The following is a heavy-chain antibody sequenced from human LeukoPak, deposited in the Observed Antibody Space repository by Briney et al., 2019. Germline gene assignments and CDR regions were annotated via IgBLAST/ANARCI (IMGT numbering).Heavy chain of an antibody. D-gene: IGHD2-15*01. CDR2: ISRSSS. V-gene: IGHV3-11*05. Sequence: GGSLRLSCAASGFTFSDYYMSWIRQAPGKGLEWVSYISRSSSYYADSVKGRFTISRDNSKNTLYLQMNSLRAEDTAVYYCARGAGGPPGYWGQGTLVTVSS. CDR1: GFTFSDYY. CDR3: ARGAGGPPGY. J-gene: IGHJ4*02.